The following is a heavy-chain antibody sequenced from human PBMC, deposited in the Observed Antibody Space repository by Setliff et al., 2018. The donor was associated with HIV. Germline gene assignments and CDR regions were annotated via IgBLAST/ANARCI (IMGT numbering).Heavy chain of an antibody. Sequence: SEALSLTCTVSGASISSGNYFWTWIRQPAGQRLEWIGRISTGGHTDYNPSLKSRLSISADTSRNHFSLQLTSVAATDTAIYYCAREGSHSHSWYNWFGPWGPGTLVTVSS. J-gene: IGHJ5*02. CDR3: AREGSHSHSWYNWFGP. CDR1: GASISSGNYF. D-gene: IGHD6-13*01. CDR2: ISTGGHT. V-gene: IGHV4-61*02.